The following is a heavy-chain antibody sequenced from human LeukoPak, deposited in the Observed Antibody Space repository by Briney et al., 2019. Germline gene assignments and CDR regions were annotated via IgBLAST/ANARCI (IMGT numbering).Heavy chain of an antibody. CDR1: GLTFSSYA. CDR2: IWYDGSNK. J-gene: IGHJ3*02. D-gene: IGHD3-16*02. Sequence: GGSLRLSCAASGLTFSSYAMHWVRQAPGKGLEWVAVIWYDGSNKYYADSVKGRFTISRDNSKNTLYLQMNSLRAEDTAVYYCARDSYDYVWGSYRYRAFDIWGQGTMVTVSS. CDR3: ARDSYDYVWGSYRYRAFDI. V-gene: IGHV3-33*08.